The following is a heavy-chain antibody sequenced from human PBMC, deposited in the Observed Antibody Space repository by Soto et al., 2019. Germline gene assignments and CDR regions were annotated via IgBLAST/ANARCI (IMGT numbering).Heavy chain of an antibody. CDR2: IYYSGST. V-gene: IGHV4-59*01. CDR1: GGSISSYY. J-gene: IGHJ4*02. CDR3: AVGTVTTRFDY. D-gene: IGHD4-17*01. Sequence: QVQLQESGPGLVKPSETLSLTCTVSGGSISSYYWSWIRQPPGKGLEWIGYIYYSGSTNYNPSLKTRVTISVDTSKNQCSLRLSSVTAADTAVYYCAVGTVTTRFDYWGQGTLVTVSS.